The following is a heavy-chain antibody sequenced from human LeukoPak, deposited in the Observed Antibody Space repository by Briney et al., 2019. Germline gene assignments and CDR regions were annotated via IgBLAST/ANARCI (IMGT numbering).Heavy chain of an antibody. D-gene: IGHD3-3*01. J-gene: IGHJ6*02. V-gene: IGHV1-8*02. CDR1: GYTFTTYD. CDR3: ARKIGAFGV. Sequence: SVKVSCKASGYTFTTYDIHWVRQATGQGLEWMGWMNPNSGNTGYAQEFQGRVSMTRDTSISTAYMELSSLTSEDTAVYYCARKIGAFGVWGQGTTVTVSS. CDR2: MNPNSGNT.